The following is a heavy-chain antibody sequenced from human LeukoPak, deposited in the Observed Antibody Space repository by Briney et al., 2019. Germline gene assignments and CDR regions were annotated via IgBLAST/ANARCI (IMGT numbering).Heavy chain of an antibody. CDR1: GFTFSSYW. CDR3: VRDQYSSSWYSTYLIDY. J-gene: IGHJ4*02. V-gene: IGHV3-7*01. CDR2: IKQDGSEK. Sequence: GSLRLSCAASGFTFSSYWMSWVRQAPGKGLEWVANIKQDGSEKYYVDSVKGRFTISRDNAKNSLYLQMNSLRAEDTAVYYCVRDQYSSSWYSTYLIDYWGQGTLVTVSS. D-gene: IGHD6-13*01.